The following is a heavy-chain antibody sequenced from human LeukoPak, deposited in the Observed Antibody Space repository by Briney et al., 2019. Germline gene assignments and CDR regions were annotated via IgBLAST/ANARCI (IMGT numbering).Heavy chain of an antibody. J-gene: IGHJ4*02. CDR2: ISPSGGST. CDR3: ARFRGGYDFIPLDY. D-gene: IGHD5-12*01. Sequence: GASVKVSCKAFGYTFTSNYMHWVRQAPGQGPEWMGVISPSGGSTTYAQKFQGRVTMTRNTSISTAYMELSSLRSEDTAVYYCARFRGGYDFIPLDYWGQGTLVTVSS. V-gene: IGHV1-46*01. CDR1: GYTFTSNY.